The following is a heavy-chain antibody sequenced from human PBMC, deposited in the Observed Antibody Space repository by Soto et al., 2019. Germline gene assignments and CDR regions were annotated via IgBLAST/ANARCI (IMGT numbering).Heavy chain of an antibody. J-gene: IGHJ4*02. V-gene: IGHV3-66*01. Sequence: PGGSLRLCCAASGFTVSSNYMSWVRQAPGKGPEWVSVISSDGSKYYADSVKVRFTISRDNSKNTLYLQMNSLRAEDTAVYFCARDVSSGWYYFDYWGQGTPVTVSS. CDR1: GFTVSSNY. D-gene: IGHD6-19*01. CDR2: ISSDGSK. CDR3: ARDVSSGWYYFDY.